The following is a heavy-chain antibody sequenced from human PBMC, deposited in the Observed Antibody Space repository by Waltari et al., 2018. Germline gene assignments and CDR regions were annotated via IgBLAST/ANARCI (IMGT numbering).Heavy chain of an antibody. J-gene: IGHJ4*02. V-gene: IGHV1-69*14. CDR2: IIPIFGTA. CDR1: GGPFSSYA. D-gene: IGHD6-19*01. CDR3: ARVGTVAGTATPGL. Sequence: QVQLVQSGAEVKKPGSSVKVSCKASGGPFSSYAISWLRQAPGQGLEWMGGIIPIFGTANYAQKFQGRVTITADKSTSTAYMELSSLRSEDTAVYYCARVGTVAGTATPGLWGQGTLVTVSS.